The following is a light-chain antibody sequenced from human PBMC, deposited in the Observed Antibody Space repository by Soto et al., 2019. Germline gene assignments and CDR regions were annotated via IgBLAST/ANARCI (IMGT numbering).Light chain of an antibody. Sequence: QSVLTQPRSVSGSPGQSVTISCTGTSSDVGGYNYVSWYQQHPGKAPKLMIDDVSKRPSGVPDRFSGSKSGNTASLTISGLQAEEEADYYCCSYAGSYTWVFGGGTKLTVL. V-gene: IGLV2-11*01. CDR2: DVS. J-gene: IGLJ3*02. CDR3: CSYAGSYTWV. CDR1: SSDVGGYNY.